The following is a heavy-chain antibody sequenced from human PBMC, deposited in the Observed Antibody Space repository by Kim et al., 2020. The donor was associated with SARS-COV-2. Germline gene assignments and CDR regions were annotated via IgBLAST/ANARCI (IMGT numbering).Heavy chain of an antibody. CDR3: ARFGVSPLKGDY. Sequence: SVKVSCKASGGTFSSYAISWVRQAPGQGLEWMGGIIPIFGTANYAQKFQGRVTITADESTSTAYMELSSLRSEDTAVYYCARFGVSPLKGDYWGQGTLVTVSS. CDR1: GGTFSSYA. CDR2: IIPIFGTA. V-gene: IGHV1-69*13. J-gene: IGHJ4*02. D-gene: IGHD3-3*01.